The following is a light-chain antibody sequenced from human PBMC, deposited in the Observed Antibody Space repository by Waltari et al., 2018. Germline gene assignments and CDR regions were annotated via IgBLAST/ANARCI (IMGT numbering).Light chain of an antibody. CDR3: HSRDTSSTRV. J-gene: IGLJ2*01. CDR2: GQN. Sequence: SSELTQDPSVSVALGPTVRITCQGDSLRRLYASWYQQRPGQAPTLVLYGQNNRPSGIPDRFSGSTSGNTASLTITGSQAEDEADYYCHSRDTSSTRVFGGGTRLTV. V-gene: IGLV3-19*01. CDR1: SLRRLY.